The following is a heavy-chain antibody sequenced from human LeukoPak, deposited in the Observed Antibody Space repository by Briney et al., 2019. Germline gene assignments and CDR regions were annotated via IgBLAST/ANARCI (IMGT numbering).Heavy chain of an antibody. CDR2: ISYDGSNK. CDR3: ARDRTTYYYDSSGSYFDY. J-gene: IGHJ4*02. CDR1: GFTFSSYA. D-gene: IGHD3-22*01. Sequence: PGRSLRLSCAASGFTFSSYAMHWVRQAPGKGLEWVAVISYDGSNKYYADSVKGRFTISGDNSKNTLYLQMNSLRAEDTAVYYCARDRTTYYYDSSGSYFDYWGQGTLVTVSS. V-gene: IGHV3-30*01.